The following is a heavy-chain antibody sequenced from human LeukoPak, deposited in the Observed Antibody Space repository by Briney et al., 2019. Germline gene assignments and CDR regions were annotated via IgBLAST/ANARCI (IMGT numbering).Heavy chain of an antibody. D-gene: IGHD1-7*01. Sequence: GRSLRPSCAASGFTFSSYAMHWVRQAPGKGLEWVAVISYDGSNKYYADSVKGRFTISRDNSKNTLYLQMNSLRAEDTAVYYCATGNYGAFDIWGQGTMVTVSS. CDR3: ATGNYGAFDI. CDR1: GFTFSSYA. V-gene: IGHV3-30*01. J-gene: IGHJ3*02. CDR2: ISYDGSNK.